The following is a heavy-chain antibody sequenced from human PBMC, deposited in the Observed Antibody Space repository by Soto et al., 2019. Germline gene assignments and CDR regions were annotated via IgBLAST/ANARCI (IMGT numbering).Heavy chain of an antibody. Sequence: SETLSLTCTVSGGSISSYYWSWIRQPPGKGLEWIGYIYYSGSTNYNPSLKSRVTISVDTSKNQFSLKLSSVTAADTAVYYCARGLRYNWNYYFDYWGQGTLVTVSS. CDR2: IYYSGST. CDR3: ARGLRYNWNYYFDY. CDR1: GGSISSYY. J-gene: IGHJ4*02. D-gene: IGHD1-7*01. V-gene: IGHV4-59*01.